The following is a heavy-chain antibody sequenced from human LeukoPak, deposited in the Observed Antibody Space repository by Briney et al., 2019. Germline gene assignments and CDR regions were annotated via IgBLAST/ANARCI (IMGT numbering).Heavy chain of an antibody. Sequence: GGSLRLSCAASGFRFYDYAMHWVRQAPGKGLEWVSGINWNSGIITYADSVEGRFTISRDNTKSSLHLQMTSLKPEDTAFYYCTRDISAQIAATGYYWGQGTLVTVSS. CDR3: TRDISAQIAATGYY. V-gene: IGHV3-9*01. CDR1: GFRFYDYA. D-gene: IGHD6-13*01. J-gene: IGHJ4*02. CDR2: INWNSGII.